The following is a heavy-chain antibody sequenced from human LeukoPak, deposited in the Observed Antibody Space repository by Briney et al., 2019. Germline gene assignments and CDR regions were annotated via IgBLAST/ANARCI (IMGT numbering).Heavy chain of an antibody. D-gene: IGHD3-3*01. V-gene: IGHV3-23*01. CDR1: GFTFSDYA. CDR3: AKNPQGDFWSGSYYFEY. Sequence: PGGSLRLSCAASGFTFSDYAMSWVRQAPGKGLDWVSGLSAGGDSTYYADSVRGRFTISRDNSKNTLYLQMNSLRVEDTAIYYCAKNPQGDFWSGSYYFEYWGQGTLVTASS. J-gene: IGHJ4*02. CDR2: LSAGGDST.